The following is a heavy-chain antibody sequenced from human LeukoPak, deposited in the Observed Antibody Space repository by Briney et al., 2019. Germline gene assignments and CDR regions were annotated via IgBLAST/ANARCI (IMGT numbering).Heavy chain of an antibody. CDR3: ARDPSGSYYSANAFDI. V-gene: IGHV1-18*01. Sequence: ASVKVSCKASGYTFSNYGISWVRQAPGQGLEWMGWIRAYTGHTNYAQKVRGRVTMTLDTSTSIAYMELRSLRSDDTAMYYCARDPSGSYYSANAFDIWGQGTMVTVSS. CDR1: GYTFSNYG. D-gene: IGHD1-26*01. CDR2: IRAYTGHT. J-gene: IGHJ3*02.